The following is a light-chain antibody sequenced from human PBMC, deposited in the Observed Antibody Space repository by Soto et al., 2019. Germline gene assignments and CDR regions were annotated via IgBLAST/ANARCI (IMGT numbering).Light chain of an antibody. J-gene: IGKJ1*01. CDR3: QQYYNTLWT. CDR2: WAS. CDR1: QSVLYSSNNKNY. V-gene: IGKV4-1*01. Sequence: DIVMTQSPDSLAVYLGERATINCKSSQSVLYSSNNKNYLAWYQQKPGQPPKLLIYWASIRESGVPDRFSGSGSGTDFTLTISSLQAEDVAVYYCQQYYNTLWTFGQGTKVEIK.